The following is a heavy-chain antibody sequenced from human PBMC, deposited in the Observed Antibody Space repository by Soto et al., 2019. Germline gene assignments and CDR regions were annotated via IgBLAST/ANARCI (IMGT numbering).Heavy chain of an antibody. V-gene: IGHV5-51*01. D-gene: IGHD5-12*01. CDR3: ARVTGYGDYVDY. CDR1: GYRFSSYW. Sequence: PGESLKISCEASGYRFSSYWIAWVRQMSGKGLEWMGIIYGGDSETRYSPSFQGQATISADKSITTAYLQWNSLKASDTAMYYCARVTGYGDYVDYWGQGTLVTVSS. CDR2: IYGGDSET. J-gene: IGHJ4*02.